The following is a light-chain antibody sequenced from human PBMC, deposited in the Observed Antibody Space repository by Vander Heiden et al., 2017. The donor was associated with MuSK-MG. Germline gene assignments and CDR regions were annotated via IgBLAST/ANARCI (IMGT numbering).Light chain of an antibody. Sequence: NFMLTQPHSLSESPGKTVTISCTRSSGSIASNYVQWYQQRPGSAPTIVIYEDKQRPSGVPDRFSGSVDSSSNSASPTISGLKTEDEADYYCQSFDSSNPLVFGTGTKVTVL. CDR2: EDK. CDR3: QSFDSSNPLV. V-gene: IGLV6-57*03. J-gene: IGLJ1*01. CDR1: SGSIASNY.